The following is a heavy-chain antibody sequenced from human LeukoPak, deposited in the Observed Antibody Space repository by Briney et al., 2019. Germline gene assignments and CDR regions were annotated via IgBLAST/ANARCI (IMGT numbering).Heavy chain of an antibody. CDR3: ARYEDYYDSSGYESPDI. Sequence: SETLSLTCTVSSGSISTSNYYWGWVRQPPGKALEWIGNIFYTGSTYYSPSLKSRVTISLDTSRNQFSLKLSSVTAADTAVYYCARYEDYYDSSGYESPDIWGQGTIVTVSS. J-gene: IGHJ3*02. CDR2: IFYTGST. V-gene: IGHV4-39*07. D-gene: IGHD3-22*01. CDR1: SGSISTSNYY.